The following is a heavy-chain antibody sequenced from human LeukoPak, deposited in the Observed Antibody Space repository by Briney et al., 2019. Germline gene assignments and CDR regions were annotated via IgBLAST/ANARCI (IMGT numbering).Heavy chain of an antibody. D-gene: IGHD3-10*01. CDR3: ARSPRGQSRGVKSFDY. CDR2: INHSGRT. Sequence: SETLSLTCAVYSGSFNGYYWSRLPQPPGQGLEGIGEINHSGRTNTNHSLKRGVTISVDTNKNQFSLKLSSVTAADTAVYYCARSPRGQSRGVKSFDYWGQGTLVTVSS. V-gene: IGHV4-34*01. J-gene: IGHJ4*02. CDR1: SGSFNGYY.